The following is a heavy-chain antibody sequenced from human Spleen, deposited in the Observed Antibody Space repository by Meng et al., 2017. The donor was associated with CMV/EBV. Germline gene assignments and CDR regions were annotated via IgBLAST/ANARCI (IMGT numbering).Heavy chain of an antibody. J-gene: IGHJ4*02. D-gene: IGHD3-16*02. CDR2: IYWDDDK. V-gene: IGHV2-5*02. CDR3: ARTAPLNYDYVWGSYPIFDY. Sequence: TSGVCVGWIRQPPGQALEWLALIYWDDDKRYSPSLKSRLTITKDTSKNQVVLTMTNMDPVDTATYYCARTAPLNYDYVWGSYPIFDYWGQGTLVTVSS. CDR1: TSGVC.